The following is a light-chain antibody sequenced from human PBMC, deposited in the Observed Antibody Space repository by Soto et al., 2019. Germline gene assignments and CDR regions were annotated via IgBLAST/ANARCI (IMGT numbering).Light chain of an antibody. CDR2: DAT. CDR1: QDVISF. CDR3: QQYSDLFT. J-gene: IGKJ2*01. Sequence: DIPMTQSPLSLSASVGDRVTITCQVSQDVISFLNWYHQKPGKAPKLLIYDATTSETGVPSRFRGDGSGTDFTLTISSLQPEDVGTYFYQQYSDLFTFGQGTTLEI. V-gene: IGKV1-33*01.